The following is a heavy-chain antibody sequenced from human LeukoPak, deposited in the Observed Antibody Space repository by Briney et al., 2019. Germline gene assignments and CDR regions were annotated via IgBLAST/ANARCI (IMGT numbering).Heavy chain of an antibody. CDR1: GFTFSDYY. CDR3: AKDRYYDFWSGYHRGSYYFDY. D-gene: IGHD3-3*01. Sequence: GGSLRLSCAASGFTFSDYYMSWIRQAPGKGLEWVSAISGSGGSTYYADSVKGRFTISRDNSKNTLYLQMNSLRAEDTAVYYCAKDRYYDFWSGYHRGSYYFDYWGQGTLVTVSS. V-gene: IGHV3-23*01. CDR2: ISGSGGST. J-gene: IGHJ4*02.